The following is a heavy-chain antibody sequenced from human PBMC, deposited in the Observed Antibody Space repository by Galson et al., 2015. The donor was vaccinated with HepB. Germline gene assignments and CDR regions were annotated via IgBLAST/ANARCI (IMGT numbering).Heavy chain of an antibody. V-gene: IGHV4-59*08. CDR2: IYYSGST. J-gene: IGHJ6*02. CDR3: ARGKKVGASGWYYYGMDV. Sequence: ETLSLTCTVSGGSISSYYWSWIRQPPGKGLEWIGYIYYSGSTNYNPSLKSRVTISVDTSKNQFSLKLSSVTAADTAVYYCARGKKVGASGWYYYGMDVWGQGTTVTVSS. CDR1: GGSISSYY. D-gene: IGHD1-26*01.